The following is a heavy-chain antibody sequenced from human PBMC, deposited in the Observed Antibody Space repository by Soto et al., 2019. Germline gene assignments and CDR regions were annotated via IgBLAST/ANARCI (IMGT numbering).Heavy chain of an antibody. Sequence: GGSLRLSCAASGFTFSSYGMHWVRQAPGKGLEWVAVISYDGSNKYYADSVKGRFTISRDNSKNTLYLQMNSLRAEDTAVYYCAKDQWGIRADDAFDIWGQGTMVTVSS. CDR3: AKDQWGIRADDAFDI. CDR1: GFTFSSYG. V-gene: IGHV3-30*18. J-gene: IGHJ3*02. D-gene: IGHD7-27*01. CDR2: ISYDGSNK.